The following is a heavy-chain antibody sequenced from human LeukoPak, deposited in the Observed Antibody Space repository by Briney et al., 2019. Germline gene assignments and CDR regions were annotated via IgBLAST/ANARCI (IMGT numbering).Heavy chain of an antibody. V-gene: IGHV4-34*01. D-gene: IGHD5-24*01. J-gene: IGHJ4*02. CDR1: GGSFSGYY. CDR3: ARGDGYNIMNDY. Sequence: SETLSLTCAVYGGSFSGYYWSWIRRPPGKGLEWIGEINHSGSTNYNPSLKSRVTISVDTSKNQFSLKLSSVTAADTAVYYCARGDGYNIMNDYWGQGTLVTVSS. CDR2: INHSGST.